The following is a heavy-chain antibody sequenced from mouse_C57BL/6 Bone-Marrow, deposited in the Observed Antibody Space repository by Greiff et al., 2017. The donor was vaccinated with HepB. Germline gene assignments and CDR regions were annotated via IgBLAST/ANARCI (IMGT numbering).Heavy chain of an antibody. D-gene: IGHD2-4*01. CDR2: IYPGDGDT. CDR3: ARLGLAFDY. Sequence: QVQLQQSGPELVKPGASVKISCKASGYAFSSSWMNWVKQRPGKGLEWIGRIYPGDGDTNYNGKFKGKAKLTADKSSSTAYMQLSSLTSEDSAVYFCARLGLAFDYWGQGTTLTVSS. J-gene: IGHJ2*01. V-gene: IGHV1-82*01. CDR1: GYAFSSSW.